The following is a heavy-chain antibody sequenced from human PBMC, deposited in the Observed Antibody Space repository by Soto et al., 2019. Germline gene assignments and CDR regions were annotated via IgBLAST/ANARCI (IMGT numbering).Heavy chain of an antibody. CDR1: GFTFSSYS. Sequence: GGSLRLSCAASGFTFSSYSMNWVRQAPGKGLEWVSSISGSSSYIYYADSVKGRFTISRDNAKNSLYLQMDSLRAEDTAVYYCARDGEGATYYYYYGMVVWGQGTTVTVSS. D-gene: IGHD1-26*01. J-gene: IGHJ6*02. V-gene: IGHV3-21*01. CDR2: ISGSSSYI. CDR3: ARDGEGATYYYYYGMVV.